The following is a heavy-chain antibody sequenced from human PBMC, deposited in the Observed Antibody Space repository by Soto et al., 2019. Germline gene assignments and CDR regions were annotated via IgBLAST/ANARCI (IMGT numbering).Heavy chain of an antibody. D-gene: IGHD3-16*01. CDR3: ARGGGARRGYFDY. J-gene: IGHJ4*02. CDR1: GFTFSSYA. CDR2: ISGSGGST. Sequence: EVQLLESGGGLVQPGGSLRLSCAASGFTFSSYAMSWVRQAPGKGLEWVSAISGSGGSTYYADSVKGRFTISRDNSKNALYLQMNSLRAEDTAVYYFARGGGARRGYFDYWGQGTLVTVSS. V-gene: IGHV3-23*01.